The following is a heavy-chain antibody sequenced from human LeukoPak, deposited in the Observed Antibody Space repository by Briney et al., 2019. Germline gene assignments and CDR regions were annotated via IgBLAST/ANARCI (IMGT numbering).Heavy chain of an antibody. CDR2: INHSGST. CDR3: AREDSYAVLDY. J-gene: IGHJ4*02. Sequence: SETLSLTCAVYGGSFSGYYWSWIRQPPGKGLEWIGEINHSGSTNYNPSLKSRVTISVDTSKNQFSLKLSSVTAADTAVYYCAREDSYAVLDYWGQGTLVTVSS. D-gene: IGHD5-24*01. V-gene: IGHV4-34*01. CDR1: GGSFSGYY.